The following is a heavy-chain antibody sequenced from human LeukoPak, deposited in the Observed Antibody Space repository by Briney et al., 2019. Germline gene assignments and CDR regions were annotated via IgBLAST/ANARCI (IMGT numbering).Heavy chain of an antibody. V-gene: IGHV4-30-2*01. J-gene: IGHJ4*02. D-gene: IGHD6-6*01. CDR2: IYHSGST. Sequence: SETLSLTCTVSGGSISSGGYYWSWIRQPPGKGLEWIGYIYHSGSTYYNPSLKRRVTISVDRSKDQFSLKLSSVTAADTAVYYCARAGALGARRFDYWGQGTLVTVSS. CDR3: ARAGALGARRFDY. CDR1: GGSISSGGYY.